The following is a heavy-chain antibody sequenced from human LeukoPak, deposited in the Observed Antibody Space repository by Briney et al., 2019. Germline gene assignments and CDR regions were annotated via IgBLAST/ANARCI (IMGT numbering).Heavy chain of an antibody. CDR2: ISYDGTIK. CDR1: GFLFNKYG. Sequence: GGSLRLSCAASGFLFNKYGVHWVRQAPGKGLEWVALISYDGTIKFYADSVKGRFTISRDNSKNTLYPQMSSLRPEDTAVYYCVAYGANSGDYYFDLWGRGTLVTVSS. J-gene: IGHJ2*01. V-gene: IGHV3-30*03. CDR3: VAYGANSGDYYFDL. D-gene: IGHD4-23*01.